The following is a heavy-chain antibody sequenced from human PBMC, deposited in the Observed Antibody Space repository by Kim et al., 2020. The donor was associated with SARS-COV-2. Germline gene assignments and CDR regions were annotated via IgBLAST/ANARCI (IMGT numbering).Heavy chain of an antibody. CDR3: AKDLWMATIYPLDY. Sequence: GGSLRLSCAASGFTFSSYAMSWVRQAPGKGLEWVSAISGSGGSTYYADSVKGRCTISRDNSKNTLYLQMNSLRAEDTAVYYCAKDLWMATIYPLDYWGQGSLVNVSS. D-gene: IGHD5-12*01. CDR1: GFTFSSYA. J-gene: IGHJ4*02. V-gene: IGHV3-23*01. CDR2: ISGSGGST.